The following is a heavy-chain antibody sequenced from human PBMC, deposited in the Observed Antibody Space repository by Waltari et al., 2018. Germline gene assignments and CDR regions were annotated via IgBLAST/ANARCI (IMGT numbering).Heavy chain of an antibody. J-gene: IGHJ4*02. D-gene: IGHD6-6*01. Sequence: QVQLQESGPGLLKPSETLSLTCTVSGGSISRTLWTWIRQAPGKGLEWIGNIDYNGSTKYNPSLRSRVTISVDTSKTQFSLRLSSVTAADTAVYYCARFVRGRYFDYWGQGSLATVSS. CDR1: GGSISRTL. CDR3: ARFVRGRYFDY. CDR2: IDYNGST. V-gene: IGHV4-59*01.